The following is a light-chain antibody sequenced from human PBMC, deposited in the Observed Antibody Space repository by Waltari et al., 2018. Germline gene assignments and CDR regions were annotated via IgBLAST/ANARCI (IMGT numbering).Light chain of an antibody. V-gene: IGLV2-14*01. Sequence: QSALTQPASVSGSPGQSITISCTGTSSDGGGYKYVSWYQQQPGKAPKLMIYDVSKRPSGVSNRFSGSKSGNTASLTISGLQAEDEADYYCTSYTSSPSWVFGGGTKLTVL. CDR2: DVS. CDR3: TSYTSSPSWV. CDR1: SSDGGGYKY. J-gene: IGLJ3*02.